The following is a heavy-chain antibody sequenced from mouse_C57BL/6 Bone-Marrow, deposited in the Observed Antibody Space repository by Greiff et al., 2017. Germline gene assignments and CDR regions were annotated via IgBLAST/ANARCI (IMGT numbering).Heavy chain of an antibody. CDR2: ISDAGSYT. J-gene: IGHJ3*01. Sequence: DVMLVESGGGLVKPGGSLKLSCAASGFTFSSYAMSWVRQTPEKRLEWVATISDAGSYTYYPDNVKGRFTISRDNAKNNLYLQMSQLKSEDTAMYYWGRGGANYPYGGKGTLVTVSA. V-gene: IGHV5-4*03. CDR1: GFTFSSYA. D-gene: IGHD2-1*01. CDR3: GRGGANYPY.